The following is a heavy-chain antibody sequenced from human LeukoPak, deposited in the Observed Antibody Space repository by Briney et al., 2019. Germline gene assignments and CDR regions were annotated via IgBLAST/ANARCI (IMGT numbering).Heavy chain of an antibody. D-gene: IGHD3-9*01. V-gene: IGHV1-2*04. CDR2: INPNSGGT. CDR3: ARGGGNYDILTGYYPFDY. CDR1: GYTFTCYY. J-gene: IGHJ4*02. Sequence: GASVKVSCKASGYTFTCYYMHWVRQAPGQGLEWMGWINPNSGGTNYAQKFQGWVTMTRDTSISTAYMELSRLRSDDTAVYYCARGGGNYDILTGYYPFDYWAREPWSPSPQ.